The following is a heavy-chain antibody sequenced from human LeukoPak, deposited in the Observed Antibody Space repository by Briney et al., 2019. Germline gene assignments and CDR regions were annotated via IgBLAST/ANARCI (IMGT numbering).Heavy chain of an antibody. CDR1: RFTFSNAW. Sequence: GGSLRLSCAASRFTFSNAWMNWVRQAPGKGLEWVGRIKSKADGETTDYASPVKGRFTISRDDSNNMVYLQMNSLKIEDTAVYYCAIDEPNYAPYDFDYWGQGALVTVSS. CDR2: IKSKADGETT. D-gene: IGHD4/OR15-4a*01. J-gene: IGHJ4*02. V-gene: IGHV3-15*01. CDR3: AIDEPNYAPYDFDY.